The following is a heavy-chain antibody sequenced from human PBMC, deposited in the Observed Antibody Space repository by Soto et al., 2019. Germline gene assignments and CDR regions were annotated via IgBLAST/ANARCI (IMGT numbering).Heavy chain of an antibody. CDR2: IYYSGST. CDR1: GGSISSGDYY. Sequence: KTSETLSLTCTVSGGSISSGDYYWSWIRQPPGKGLEWIGYIYYSGSTYYNPSLKSRVTISVDTSKNQFSLKVRSVTAADTAVYYCARGGGYDFRSSQAPPIDVWGQGTTVTVSS. J-gene: IGHJ6*02. D-gene: IGHD3-3*01. V-gene: IGHV4-30-4*02. CDR3: ARGGGYDFRSSQAPPIDV.